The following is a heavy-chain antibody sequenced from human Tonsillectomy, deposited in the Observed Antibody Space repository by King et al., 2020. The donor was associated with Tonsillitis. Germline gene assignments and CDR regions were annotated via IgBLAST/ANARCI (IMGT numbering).Heavy chain of an antibody. J-gene: IGHJ6*02. CDR1: GGSISSYY. CDR3: ARAPNPLDFWSGYHVHYYYYAMDV. D-gene: IGHD3-3*01. Sequence: QLQESGPGLVKPSETLSLTCTVSGGSISSYYWSWIRQPPGKGLEWIGYIYYSGSTKYNPSLKSRVTISVDTSKDQFSLNLSSVTAADTAVYYCARAPNPLDFWSGYHVHYYYYAMDVWGQGTTVTVSS. V-gene: IGHV4-59*01. CDR2: IYYSGST.